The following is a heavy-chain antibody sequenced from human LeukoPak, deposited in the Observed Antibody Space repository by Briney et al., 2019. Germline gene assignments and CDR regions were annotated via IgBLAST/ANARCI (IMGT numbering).Heavy chain of an antibody. CDR1: GGTFSSYA. J-gene: IGHJ4*02. CDR2: IIPILGIA. V-gene: IGHV1-69*04. D-gene: IGHD3-10*01. CDR3: ARAFYGSGSYYYFDY. Sequence: SVKVSCKASGGTFSSYAISWVRQAPGQGLEWMGRIIPILGIANYAQKFQGRVTITADKSTSTAYMELSSLRSQDTAVYYCARAFYGSGSYYYFDYWGQGTLVTVSS.